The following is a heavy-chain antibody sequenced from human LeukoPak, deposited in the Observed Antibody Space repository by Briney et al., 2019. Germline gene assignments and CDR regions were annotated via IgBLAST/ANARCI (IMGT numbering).Heavy chain of an antibody. CDR1: GYTFTSYG. CDR2: ISAYNGNT. CDR3: ARGDSFTYYYDSSGALGAFDI. D-gene: IGHD3-22*01. J-gene: IGHJ3*02. Sequence: ASVKVSCKASGYTFTSYGISWVRQAPGQGLEWMGWISAYNGNTNYAQKLQGRVTMTTDTSTSTAYMELRSLRSDDTAVYYCARGDSFTYYYDSSGALGAFDIWGQGTMVTVSS. V-gene: IGHV1-18*01.